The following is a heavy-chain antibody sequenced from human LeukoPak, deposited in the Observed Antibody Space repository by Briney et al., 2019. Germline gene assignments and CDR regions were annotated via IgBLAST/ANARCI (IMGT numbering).Heavy chain of an antibody. CDR2: IYYSGST. D-gene: IGHD4-17*01. J-gene: IGHJ6*03. Sequence: PSETLSLTCTVSGGSISSSSYYWGWIRQTPGKGLEWIGSIYYSGSTYYNPSLKSRVTISVDTSKNQFSLKLSSVTAADTAVYYCARLYGYYYYMDGWGKGTTVTVSS. CDR1: GGSISSSSYY. CDR3: ARLYGYYYYMDG. V-gene: IGHV4-39*01.